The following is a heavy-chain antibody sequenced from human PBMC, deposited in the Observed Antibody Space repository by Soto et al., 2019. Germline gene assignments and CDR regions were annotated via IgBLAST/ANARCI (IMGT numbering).Heavy chain of an antibody. CDR3: AKRGVDTFGLSY. CDR1: GFTFSSFW. J-gene: IGHJ4*02. CDR2: INTDGSST. Sequence: EVQLVESGGGLVQPGGSLRLSCAVSGFTFSSFWMHWVRQAPGAGLVWVSRINTDGSSTSYADSVKGRFTISRDNAKNTLYLQMNSLRVEATAMYYCAKRGVDTFGLSYWGQGTLVTVSS. V-gene: IGHV3-74*01. D-gene: IGHD3-10*01.